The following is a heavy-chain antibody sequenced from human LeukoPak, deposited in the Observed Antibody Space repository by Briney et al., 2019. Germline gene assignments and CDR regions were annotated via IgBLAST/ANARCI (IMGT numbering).Heavy chain of an antibody. Sequence: PSETLSLTCTVSGGSISSYYWSWIRQPAGKGLEWIGRIYTSGSTNYNPSLKSRVTMSVDTSKNQFSLKLSSVTAADTAVYYCARGYTSNTYYDFWSGYYEPYYFDYWGQGTLVTVSS. J-gene: IGHJ4*02. CDR2: IYTSGST. CDR3: ARGYTSNTYYDFWSGYYEPYYFDY. V-gene: IGHV4-4*07. CDR1: GGSISSYY. D-gene: IGHD3-3*01.